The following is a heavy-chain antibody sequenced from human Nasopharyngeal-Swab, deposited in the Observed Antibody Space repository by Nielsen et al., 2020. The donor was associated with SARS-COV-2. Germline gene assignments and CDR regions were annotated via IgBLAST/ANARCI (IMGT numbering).Heavy chain of an antibody. V-gene: IGHV3-11*01. Sequence: GESLTLSCAASGFTFSDYYMSWIRQAPGKGLEWVSYISSSGSTIYYADSVKGRFTISRDNAKNSLYLQMNSLRAEDTAVYYCAREFPAGTRANYWGQGTLVTVSS. J-gene: IGHJ4*02. CDR1: GFTFSDYY. D-gene: IGHD6-13*01. CDR2: ISSSGSTI. CDR3: AREFPAGTRANY.